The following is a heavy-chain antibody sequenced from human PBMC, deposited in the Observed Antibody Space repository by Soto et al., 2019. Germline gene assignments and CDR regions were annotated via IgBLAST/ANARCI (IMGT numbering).Heavy chain of an antibody. Sequence: GASVKVSCKASGYTFTSYGISWVRQAPGQGLEWMGWISAYNGNTNYAQKLQGRVTMTTDPSTSTAYMELRSLRSDDTAVYYCARDPQIGYCSGGSCYSSYFQHWGQGTLVTVSS. J-gene: IGHJ1*01. V-gene: IGHV1-18*01. CDR3: ARDPQIGYCSGGSCYSSYFQH. CDR1: GYTFTSYG. CDR2: ISAYNGNT. D-gene: IGHD2-15*01.